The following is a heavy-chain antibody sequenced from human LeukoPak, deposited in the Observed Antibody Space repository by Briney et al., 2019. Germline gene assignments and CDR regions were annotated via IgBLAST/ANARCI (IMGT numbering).Heavy chain of an antibody. CDR2: ISSSGSTI. D-gene: IGHD6-19*01. J-gene: IGHJ4*02. V-gene: IGHV3-48*01. Sequence: PGGSLRLSCAASGFTFSSYSMNWVRQAPGKGLEWVSYISSSGSTIYYADSVKGRFTISRDNSKNTLYLQMNSLRAEDTAVYHCARRSGIAVAGAFDYWGQGTLVTVSS. CDR1: GFTFSSYS. CDR3: ARRSGIAVAGAFDY.